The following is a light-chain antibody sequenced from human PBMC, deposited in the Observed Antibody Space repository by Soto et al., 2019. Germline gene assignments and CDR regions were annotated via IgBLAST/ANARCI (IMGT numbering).Light chain of an antibody. CDR3: QQYGSSLTWT. CDR2: AAS. CDR1: QSVIRNC. J-gene: IGKJ1*01. Sequence: EAVLMQSPGTVSLSPGERDTLSCRASQSVIRNCLAWYQQRPGQAPRLLIYAASSRATGIPDRFSGSGSGTDFTLSISSLEPEDFAVYYCQQYGSSLTWTFGQGTKVEMK. V-gene: IGKV3-20*01.